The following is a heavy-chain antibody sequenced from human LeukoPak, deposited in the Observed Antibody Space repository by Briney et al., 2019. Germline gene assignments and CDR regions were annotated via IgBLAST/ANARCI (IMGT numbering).Heavy chain of an antibody. V-gene: IGHV3-33*06. D-gene: IGHD2-2*01. CDR2: IWYDGSNK. J-gene: IGHJ5*02. CDR3: AKEAGYCSSTSCYWDA. Sequence: GGSLRLSCAASGFTLSSYGMHWVRQAPGKGLEWVAVIWYDGSNKYYADSVKGRFTISRDNSKNTLYLQMNSLRAEDTAVYYCAKEAGYCSSTSCYWDAWGQGTLVTVSS. CDR1: GFTLSSYG.